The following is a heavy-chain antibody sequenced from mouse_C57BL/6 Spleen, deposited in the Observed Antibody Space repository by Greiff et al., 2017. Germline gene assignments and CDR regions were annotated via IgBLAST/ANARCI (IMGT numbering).Heavy chain of an antibody. CDR2: INPSSGYT. Sequence: QVQLQQSGAELARPGASVKMSCKASGYTFTSYTMHWVKQRPGQGLEWIGYINPSSGYTKYNQKFKDKATLTADKSSSTVYMQLSSLTSEDSAVYYCARSYYSNYVANQAWFAYWGQGTLVTVSA. CDR3: ARSYYSNYVANQAWFAY. CDR1: GYTFTSYT. J-gene: IGHJ3*01. V-gene: IGHV1-4*01. D-gene: IGHD2-5*01.